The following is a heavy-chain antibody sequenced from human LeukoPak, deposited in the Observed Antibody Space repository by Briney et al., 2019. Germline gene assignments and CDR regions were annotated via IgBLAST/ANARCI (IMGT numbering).Heavy chain of an antibody. CDR3: ASLDYYGSGSYYDY. J-gene: IGHJ4*02. Sequence: SETLSLTCTVSGGSISTSNYYWGWIRQPPGKGLEWIGNIFYSGSTYYSPSVKSRVTISVDTSKNQFSLKLSSVTAADTAVYYCASLDYYGSGSYYDYWGQGTLVTVSS. CDR2: IFYSGST. V-gene: IGHV4-39*07. D-gene: IGHD3-10*01. CDR1: GGSISTSNYY.